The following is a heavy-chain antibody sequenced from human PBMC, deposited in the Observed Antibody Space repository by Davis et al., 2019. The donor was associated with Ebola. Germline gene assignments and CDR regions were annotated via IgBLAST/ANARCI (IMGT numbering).Heavy chain of an antibody. V-gene: IGHV3-30*04. Sequence: GESLKIPCAASGFTFSSYAMHWVRQAPGKGLEWVAVISYDGSNKYYADSVKGRFTITRDNSKNTLYLQMNSLRAEDTAVYYCARDREYSSSWYGGWDAFDIWGQGTMVTVSS. J-gene: IGHJ3*02. CDR2: ISYDGSNK. CDR1: GFTFSSYA. D-gene: IGHD6-13*01. CDR3: ARDREYSSSWYGGWDAFDI.